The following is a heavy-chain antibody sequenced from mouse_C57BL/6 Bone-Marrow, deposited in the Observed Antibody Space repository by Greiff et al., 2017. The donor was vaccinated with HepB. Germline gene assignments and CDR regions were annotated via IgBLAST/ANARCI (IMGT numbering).Heavy chain of an antibody. CDR1: GFTFSSYA. J-gene: IGHJ2*01. CDR3: ATDYGYFDY. CDR2: ISDGGSYT. Sequence: EVHLVESGGGLVKPGGSLKLSCAASGFTFSSYAMSWVRQTPEKRLEWVATISDGGSYTYYPDNVKGRFTISRDNAKNNLYLQMSHLKSEDTAMYYCATDYGYFDYWGQGTTLTVSS. V-gene: IGHV5-4*01. D-gene: IGHD2-4*01.